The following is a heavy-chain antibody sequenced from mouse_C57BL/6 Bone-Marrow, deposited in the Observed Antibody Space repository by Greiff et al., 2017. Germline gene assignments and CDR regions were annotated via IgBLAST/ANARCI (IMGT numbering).Heavy chain of an antibody. J-gene: IGHJ1*03. CDR2: ISPGSGST. D-gene: IGHD2-10*01. CDR1: GYTFTSYW. Sequence: QVQLQQPGAELVKPGASVKMSCKASGYTFTSYWITWVKQRPGQGLEWIGGISPGSGSTNYNETFKSKATLTVDPSSSTAYMQLSSLTSDDSAVYYCARPYYCNYWYFDVWGTGTTVTVSS. CDR3: ARPYYCNYWYFDV. V-gene: IGHV1-55*01.